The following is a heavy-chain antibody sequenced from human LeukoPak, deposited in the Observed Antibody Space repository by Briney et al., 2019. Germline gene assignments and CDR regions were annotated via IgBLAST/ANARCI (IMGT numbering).Heavy chain of an antibody. CDR2: IWYDGSKM. CDR3: ARDQRRLSNSFDF. D-gene: IGHD6-25*01. J-gene: IGHJ4*02. CDR1: GFSIKNYG. Sequence: SLRLPCAASGFSIKNYGFHWVRQAPGKGLEWVAVIWYDGSKMYYADSVKGRFTASRDDSKNTLSLQMNSLRAEDTAAYYCARDQRRLSNSFDFWGQGTLVSVSS. V-gene: IGHV3-33*01.